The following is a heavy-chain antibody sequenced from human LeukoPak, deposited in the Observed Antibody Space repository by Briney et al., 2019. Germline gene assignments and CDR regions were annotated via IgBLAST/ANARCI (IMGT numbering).Heavy chain of an antibody. CDR3: VRGPRNYDDSGFHYGVFDI. Sequence: GGSLRLSCVVSGFTVSDNFMSWVRQAPGKGLEWVSIIYSSGNTYYADSVKGRFTISRDNSKNTVFLQMNSLRAEDTAVYYCVRGPRNYDDSGFHYGVFDIWGQGTVVTVSS. J-gene: IGHJ3*02. CDR2: IYSSGNT. D-gene: IGHD4/OR15-4a*01. CDR1: GFTVSDNF. V-gene: IGHV3-66*01.